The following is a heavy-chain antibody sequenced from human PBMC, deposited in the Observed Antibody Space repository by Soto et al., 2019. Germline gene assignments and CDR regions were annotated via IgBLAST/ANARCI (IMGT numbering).Heavy chain of an antibody. J-gene: IGHJ4*02. D-gene: IGHD4-17*01. Sequence: SETLSLTCTVSGGSISSGGYYWSWIRQHPGKGLEWIGYIYYSGSTYYNPSLKSRVTISVDTSKNQFSLKLSSVTAADTAVYYCASSSYGDYEIDYWGQGTLVTVSS. CDR3: ASSSYGDYEIDY. V-gene: IGHV4-31*03. CDR1: GGSISSGGYY. CDR2: IYYSGST.